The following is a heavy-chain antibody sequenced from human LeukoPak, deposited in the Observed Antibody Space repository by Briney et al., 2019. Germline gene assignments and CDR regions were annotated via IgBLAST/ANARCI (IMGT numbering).Heavy chain of an antibody. CDR1: GYTFTGYY. D-gene: IGHD3-3*01. V-gene: IGHV1-2*02. J-gene: IGHJ4*02. Sequence: ASVKVACKASGYTFTGYYMHWVRQAPGQGLEWMGWINPNSGGTNYAQKFQGRVTMTRDTSISTAYMELSRLTSDDTAVYYCARMDFWSGYYIDYWGQGTLVTISS. CDR3: ARMDFWSGYYIDY. CDR2: INPNSGGT.